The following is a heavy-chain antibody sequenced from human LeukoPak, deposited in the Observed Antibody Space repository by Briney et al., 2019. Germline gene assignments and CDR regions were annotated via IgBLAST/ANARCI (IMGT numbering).Heavy chain of an antibody. V-gene: IGHV3-30-3*01. D-gene: IGHD5-24*01. CDR1: GFTFSSYA. CDR3: ARRPVEMAAIREDNWLDP. CDR2: ISYDGSNK. J-gene: IGHJ5*02. Sequence: PGGSLRLSCEASGFTFSSYAMHWVRQAPGKGLEWVAVISYDGSNKYYADSVKGRFTISRDNSKNTLYLQMNSLRAEDTAVYYCARRPVEMAAIREDNWLDPWGQGTLVTVSS.